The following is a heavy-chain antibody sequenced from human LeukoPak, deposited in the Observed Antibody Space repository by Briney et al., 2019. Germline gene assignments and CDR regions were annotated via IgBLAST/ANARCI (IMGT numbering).Heavy chain of an antibody. Sequence: GGSLRLSCAASGFTFSGYYMSWIRQAPGKGLEWIAYVGTAGKRIDYAESVRGRFTTSRDDAESSLFLQMDSLTVEDTALYYCAKLVVPAANAVDSWGQGTLVTVSS. CDR2: VGTAGKRI. D-gene: IGHD2-2*01. V-gene: IGHV3-11*01. J-gene: IGHJ4*02. CDR1: GFTFSGYY. CDR3: AKLVVPAANAVDS.